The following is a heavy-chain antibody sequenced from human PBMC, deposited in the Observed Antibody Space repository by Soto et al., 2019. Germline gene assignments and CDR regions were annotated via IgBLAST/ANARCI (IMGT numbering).Heavy chain of an antibody. J-gene: IGHJ6*02. Sequence: QVQLVESGGGVVQPGRSLRLSCAASGFSFSSYGMHWVRQAPGKGLEWVSLIWYDGSDEYYADSVKGRFTISRDNSKNTVHLQMDRLRADDTAVYYCARGVGRCYGGMDVWGQGTTVTVSS. V-gene: IGHV3-33*01. CDR1: GFSFSSYG. D-gene: IGHD2-15*01. CDR3: ARGVGRCYGGMDV. CDR2: IWYDGSDE.